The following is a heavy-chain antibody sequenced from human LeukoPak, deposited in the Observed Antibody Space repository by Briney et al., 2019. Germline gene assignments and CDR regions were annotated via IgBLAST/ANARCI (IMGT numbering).Heavy chain of an antibody. CDR3: AYSGYDPLPYYYGMDV. Sequence: SETLSLTCTVSGGSISTSYYYWAWIRQPPGKGLEWIGSVFYSGTTYYNPSLESRVTVSVDTSNNQFSLKLTSVTAADTAVYYCAYSGYDPLPYYYGMDVWGQGTTVTVSS. CDR2: VFYSGTT. V-gene: IGHV4-39*01. D-gene: IGHD5-12*01. CDR1: GGSISTSYYY. J-gene: IGHJ6*02.